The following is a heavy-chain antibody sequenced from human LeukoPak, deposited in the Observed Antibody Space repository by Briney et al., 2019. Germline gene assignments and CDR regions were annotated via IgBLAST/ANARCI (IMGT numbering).Heavy chain of an antibody. CDR2: IDSGGVGT. V-gene: IGHV3-23*01. CDR1: GFTFRDYA. D-gene: IGHD3-10*01. Sequence: PGGSLRLSCAASGFTFRDYAMTWVRQAPGKGLEWVSAIDSGGVGTYYADSLKGRFTISRDSSKNTLYLEMSSLRAEDTALYYCAKYFSSGSRNFDYWGQGTLVTVSS. J-gene: IGHJ4*02. CDR3: AKYFSSGSRNFDY.